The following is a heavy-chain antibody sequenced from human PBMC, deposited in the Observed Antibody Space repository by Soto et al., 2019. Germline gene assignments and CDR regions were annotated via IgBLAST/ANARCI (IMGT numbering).Heavy chain of an antibody. V-gene: IGHV3-64D*06. CDR1: GFTFSSDA. CDR2: ISSNGGST. CDR3: VKDSHRLPPGRDGMDV. D-gene: IGHD1-1*01. J-gene: IGHJ6*02. Sequence: GGSLRLSCSASGFTFSSDAMHWVRQAPGKGLEYVSAISSNGGSTYYADSVKGRFTISRDNSKNTLYLQMSSLRAEDTAVYYCVKDSHRLPPGRDGMDVWGQGTTVTVSS.